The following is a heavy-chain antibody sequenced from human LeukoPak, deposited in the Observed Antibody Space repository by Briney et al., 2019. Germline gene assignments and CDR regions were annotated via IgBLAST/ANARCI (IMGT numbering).Heavy chain of an antibody. Sequence: GGSLRLSCAASGFTVSSNYMSWVRQAPGKGLEWVSVIYSGGSTYYADSVKGRFTISRDNSKNTLYLQMNSLRAEDTAVYYCARVTKYSNAIDYWGQGTLVTVSS. CDR2: IYSGGST. CDR3: ARVTKYSNAIDY. CDR1: GFTVSSNY. D-gene: IGHD6-6*01. V-gene: IGHV3-66*01. J-gene: IGHJ4*02.